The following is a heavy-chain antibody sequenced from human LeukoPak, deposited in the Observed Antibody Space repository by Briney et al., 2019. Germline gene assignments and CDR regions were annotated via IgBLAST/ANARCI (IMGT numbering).Heavy chain of an antibody. V-gene: IGHV1-18*01. CDR3: AGAGYYDFWRSLHHYYYYYMDV. D-gene: IGHD3-3*01. CDR2: ISAYNGNT. J-gene: IGHJ6*03. CDR1: GYTFTSYG. Sequence: GASVKVSCKASGYTFTSYGISWVRQAPGQGLEWMGWISAYNGNTNYAQKLQGRVTMTTDTSTSTAYMELRSLRSDDTAVYYCAGAGYYDFWRSLHHYYYYYMDVWGKGTTVTVSS.